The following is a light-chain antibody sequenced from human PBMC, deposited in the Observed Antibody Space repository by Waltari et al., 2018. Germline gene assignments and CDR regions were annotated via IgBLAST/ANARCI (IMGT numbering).Light chain of an antibody. CDR2: AAS. J-gene: IGKJ4*01. CDR3: LQDYIFPLT. CDR1: EDIRND. Sequence: TGRAREDIRNDLGWYQQTPGKAPRLLIFAASTLQSGVPSRFSGSGSGTDFTLTISSLQPEDFATYFCLQDYIFPLTFGGGTTVEI. V-gene: IGKV1-6*01.